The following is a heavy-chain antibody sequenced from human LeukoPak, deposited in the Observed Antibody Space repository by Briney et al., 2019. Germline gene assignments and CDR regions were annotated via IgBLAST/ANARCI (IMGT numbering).Heavy chain of an antibody. Sequence: SVKVSCKASGGTFSSYAISWVRQAPGQGLEWMGGIIPIFGTANYAQKFQGRVTITADGSTSTAYMELSSLRSEDTAVYYCARVPTTVTSRYYFDYWGQGTLVTVSS. J-gene: IGHJ4*02. CDR3: ARVPTTVTSRYYFDY. CDR1: GGTFSSYA. CDR2: IIPIFGTA. D-gene: IGHD4-17*01. V-gene: IGHV1-69*13.